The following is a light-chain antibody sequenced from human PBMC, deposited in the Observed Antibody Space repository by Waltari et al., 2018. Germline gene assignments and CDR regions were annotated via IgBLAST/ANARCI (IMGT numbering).Light chain of an antibody. J-gene: IGKJ4*01. Sequence: DIVMTQSPDSLAVSLGERATINCKSSQSVLYRSNNKHSVAWYQQKPGQSPKLLIYWSSTRESGVPDRFSGGGSGTDFTLTISSLQADEVAIYYCQQYYSLPTFGGGTKVEI. CDR3: QQYYSLPT. V-gene: IGKV4-1*01. CDR1: QSVLYRSNNKHS. CDR2: WSS.